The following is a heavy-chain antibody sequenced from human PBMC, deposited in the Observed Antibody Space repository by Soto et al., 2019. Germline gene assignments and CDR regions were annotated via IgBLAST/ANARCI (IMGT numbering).Heavy chain of an antibody. CDR2: IKQDGREK. Sequence: EVQLVESGGGLVQPGGSLRLSCAASGFTFSSYWMSWVRQAPGKGLEWVANIKQDGREKYYVDSVKGRFTISRDNAKNSLELQMNSLRAEDTAVYYGARGGTYWYFDLWCRGTLVTVSS. V-gene: IGHV3-7*01. J-gene: IGHJ2*01. D-gene: IGHD3-16*01. CDR3: ARGGTYWYFDL. CDR1: GFTFSSYW.